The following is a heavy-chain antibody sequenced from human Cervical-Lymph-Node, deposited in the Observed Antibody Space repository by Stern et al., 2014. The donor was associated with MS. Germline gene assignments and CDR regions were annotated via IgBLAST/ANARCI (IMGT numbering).Heavy chain of an antibody. J-gene: IGHJ4*02. CDR2: IYYSGTT. CDR1: IASISDTTYY. V-gene: IGHV4-39*01. D-gene: IGHD5-18*01. CDR3: ARHVREGYSSSAVAARGLDS. Sequence: QVQLQESGPGLVKPSETLSLTCTVSIASISDTTYYWGWIRQPPGKGLEWIGTIYYSGTTYYDPSLKGRVTMSVDTSRNQFSTGLRSWTAADTAVYFCARHVREGYSSSAVAARGLDSWGQGTLVTVSS.